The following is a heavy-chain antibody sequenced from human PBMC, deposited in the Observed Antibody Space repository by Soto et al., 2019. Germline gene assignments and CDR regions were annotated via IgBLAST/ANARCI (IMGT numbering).Heavy chain of an antibody. CDR2: IIPIFGTA. CDR3: ASDRGYCLSTSCYNDY. D-gene: IGHD2-2*01. CDR1: GGTFSSYA. V-gene: IGHV1-69*12. J-gene: IGHJ4*02. Sequence: HVQLVQSGAEVKKPGSSVKVSCKASGGTFSSYAISWVRQAPGQGLEWMGGIIPIFGTANYAQKFQGRVTIPADESTSTAYMELSSLRSEDTAVYYCASDRGYCLSTSCYNDYWGQGTLVTVSS.